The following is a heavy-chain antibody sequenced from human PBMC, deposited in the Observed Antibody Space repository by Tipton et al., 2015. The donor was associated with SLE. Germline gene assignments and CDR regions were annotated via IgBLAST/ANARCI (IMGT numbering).Heavy chain of an antibody. D-gene: IGHD3-22*01. CDR2: IYTSGSS. J-gene: IGHJ3*02. Sequence: LRLSCTVSGGSISSYYWSWIRPPAGKGLAWSGRIYTSGSSNYNPTLHSRVTMPLDTSKNQFSLKLSSVPAADTAVYYCAGDTATMIPGAFDIWGQGTMVTVSS. V-gene: IGHV4-4*07. CDR1: GGSISSYY. CDR3: AGDTATMIPGAFDI.